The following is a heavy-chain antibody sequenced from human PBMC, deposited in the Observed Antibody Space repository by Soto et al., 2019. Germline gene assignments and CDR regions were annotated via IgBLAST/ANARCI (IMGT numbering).Heavy chain of an antibody. V-gene: IGHV1-18*01. CDR3: ARQNDILTGYYLEVGY. J-gene: IGHJ4*02. CDR2: ISAYSGNT. D-gene: IGHD3-9*01. CDR1: GYTFTSYG. Sequence: QVQLVQSGAEVKKPGASVKVSCKASGYTFTSYGISWVRQAPGQGLEWMGWISAYSGNTNYAQNLQGRVTMTTDTSASTAYMELRSLRSDDTAVYYCARQNDILTGYYLEVGYWGQGTLVTVSS.